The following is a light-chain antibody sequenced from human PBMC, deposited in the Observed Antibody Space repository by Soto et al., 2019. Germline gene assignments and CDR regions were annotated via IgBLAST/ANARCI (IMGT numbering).Light chain of an antibody. CDR1: QSISSG. CDR2: KAS. Sequence: DIQMTQSPSTLSASVGDRVTITCRASQSISSGLAWYQQKPGKAPKLLIYKASSLESGVPSRFSGSGSGTEFTLTISSLQPDDFATYYCQQYNSPMYTFGQGTKLDIK. J-gene: IGKJ2*01. V-gene: IGKV1-5*03. CDR3: QQYNSPMYT.